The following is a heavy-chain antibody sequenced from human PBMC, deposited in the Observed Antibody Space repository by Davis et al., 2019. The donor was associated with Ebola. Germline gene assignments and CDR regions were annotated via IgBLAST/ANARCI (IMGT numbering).Heavy chain of an antibody. V-gene: IGHV3-23*01. D-gene: IGHD3-16*01. CDR1: GFSFSDYG. Sequence: PGGSLRLSCTASGFSFSDYGMSWVRQAPGKGLEWVSEVSVPGLTHYADPVKGRFTISRDISKNIVYLEMKSLRAEDTAIYYCAKDIQGGSSYLDYWGQGTPVSVSS. J-gene: IGHJ4*02. CDR3: AKDIQGGSSYLDY. CDR2: VSVPGLT.